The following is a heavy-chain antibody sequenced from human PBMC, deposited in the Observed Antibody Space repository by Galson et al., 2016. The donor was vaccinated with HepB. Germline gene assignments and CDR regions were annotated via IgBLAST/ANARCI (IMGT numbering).Heavy chain of an antibody. CDR2: ISAGGIST. CDR1: GFTFDSYA. V-gene: IGHV3-23*01. CDR3: AKDSYYDFWSGYLFDY. Sequence: SLRLSCAASGFTFDSYAMVWVRQAPGTGLEWVSSISAGGISTYYVDSVKGRFTISRDNSKNMLYLQMNSLRAEDTAIYYCAKDSYYDFWSGYLFDYWGQGTLVTVSS. D-gene: IGHD3-3*01. J-gene: IGHJ4*02.